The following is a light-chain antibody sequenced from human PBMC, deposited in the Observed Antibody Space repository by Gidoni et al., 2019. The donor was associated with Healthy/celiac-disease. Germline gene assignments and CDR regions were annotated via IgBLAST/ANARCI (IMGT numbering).Light chain of an antibody. Sequence: EIVMTHSPTTLSVSPGERATLSCRASQSVSSNLAWYQQKPGQAPRLLIYGASIRATGIPARFSGSGSGTEFTLTISILQSEDFAVYYCQQYNNWPITFGQGTRLGIK. V-gene: IGKV3D-15*03. CDR3: QQYNNWPIT. CDR1: QSVSSN. CDR2: GAS. J-gene: IGKJ5*01.